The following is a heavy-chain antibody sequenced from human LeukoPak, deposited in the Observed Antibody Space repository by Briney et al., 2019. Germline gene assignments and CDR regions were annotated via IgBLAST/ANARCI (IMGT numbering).Heavy chain of an antibody. J-gene: IGHJ5*02. V-gene: IGHV4-59*01. Sequence: SETLSLTCPVSGGSISSYYWSWIRQPPGKGLEWIGCIYYTGTTNHNPSLKSRLTISVDTSKNQFSLNLNSVTAADTAVYYCARDHTRDGYNGFDPWGQGTLVTVSS. CDR3: ARDHTRDGYNGFDP. CDR1: GGSISSYY. D-gene: IGHD5-24*01. CDR2: IYYTGTT.